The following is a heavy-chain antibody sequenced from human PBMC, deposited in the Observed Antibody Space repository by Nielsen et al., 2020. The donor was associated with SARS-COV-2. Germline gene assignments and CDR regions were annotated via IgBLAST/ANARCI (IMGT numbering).Heavy chain of an antibody. Sequence: WVRQAPGQGLEWMGGINPNSGGTNYAQKFQGRVTMTRDTSISTAYLDLGRLRSDDTAVYYCARDTNFGSWSGPRRYYYGLDVWGQGTTVTVSS. CDR3: ARDTNFGSWSGPRRYYYGLDV. V-gene: IGHV1-2*02. J-gene: IGHJ6*02. D-gene: IGHD3-3*01. CDR2: INPNSGGT.